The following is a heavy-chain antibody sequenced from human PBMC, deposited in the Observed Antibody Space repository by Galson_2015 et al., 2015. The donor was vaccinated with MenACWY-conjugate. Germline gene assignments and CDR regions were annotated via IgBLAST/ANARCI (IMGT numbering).Heavy chain of an antibody. CDR1: GGSMSSTSYY. V-gene: IGHV4-39*01. CDR3: ARMPLCIWFDP. J-gene: IGHJ5*02. Sequence: SETLSLTCTVSGGSMSSTSYYWGWIRQPPGKRLEWIGNIYYSGSTQYNPSLESRVTMSVDTTKSQFSRRLSSVTAADTAVYYCARMPLCIWFDPWGQGTLVTVSS. D-gene: IGHD2-8*01. CDR2: IYYSGST.